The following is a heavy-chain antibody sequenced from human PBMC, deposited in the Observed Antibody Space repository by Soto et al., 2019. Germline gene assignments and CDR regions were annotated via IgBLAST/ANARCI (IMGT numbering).Heavy chain of an antibody. Sequence: ASVKVSCKASGYTFTGYYMHWARQAPGQGLEWMGWINPNSGGTNYAQKFQGRVTMTRDTSISTAYTELRRLRSDDTAVYYCARAGTSYYYYGMDVWGQGTTVTVSS. CDR2: INPNSGGT. J-gene: IGHJ6*02. V-gene: IGHV1-2*02. D-gene: IGHD1-1*01. CDR3: ARAGTSYYYYGMDV. CDR1: GYTFTGYY.